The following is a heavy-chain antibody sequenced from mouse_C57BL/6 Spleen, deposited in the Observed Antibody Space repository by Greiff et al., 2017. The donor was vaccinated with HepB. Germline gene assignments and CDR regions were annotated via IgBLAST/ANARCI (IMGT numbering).Heavy chain of an antibody. CDR2: INPNNGGT. CDR1: GYTFTDYY. CDR3: ARKLGGDY. Sequence: EVQLQQSGPELVKPGASVKISCKASGYTFTDYYMNWVKQSHGKSLEWIGDINPNNGGTSYNQKFKGKATLTVDKSSSTAYMELRSLTSEDSAVYYCARKLGGDYWGQGTTLTVSS. J-gene: IGHJ2*01. V-gene: IGHV1-26*01.